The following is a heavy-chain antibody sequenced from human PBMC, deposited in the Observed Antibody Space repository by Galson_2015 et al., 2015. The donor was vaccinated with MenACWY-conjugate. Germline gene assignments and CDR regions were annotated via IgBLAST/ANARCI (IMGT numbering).Heavy chain of an antibody. V-gene: IGHV3-7*03. CDR3: AKYNGYHFDY. J-gene: IGHJ4*02. CDR1: GFILADYW. Sequence: SLRLSCAASGFILADYWMLWVRQAPGKGLEWVANIKQDGSEKYYVDSVKGRFTISRDNAKNSVYLQMNSLTAEDTAVYYCAKYNGYHFDYWGQGALVTVSS. CDR2: IKQDGSEK. D-gene: IGHD2-2*03.